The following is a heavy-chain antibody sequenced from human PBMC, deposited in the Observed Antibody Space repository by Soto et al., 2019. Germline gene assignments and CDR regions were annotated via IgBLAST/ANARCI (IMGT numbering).Heavy chain of an antibody. J-gene: IGHJ4*02. CDR3: SRRSRSEDYYVPFDY. Sequence: GGSLRLSCTASGFTFGDYAMYWVRQAPGKGLEFGGFIRSRAYGGTTEYAASVEGRFIISRDDSRSVAYLQMNSLKTEDTAVYFCSRRSRSEDYYVPFDYWSEGALVTVSS. CDR2: IRSRAYGGTT. V-gene: IGHV3-49*04. CDR1: GFTFGDYA. D-gene: IGHD3-10*02.